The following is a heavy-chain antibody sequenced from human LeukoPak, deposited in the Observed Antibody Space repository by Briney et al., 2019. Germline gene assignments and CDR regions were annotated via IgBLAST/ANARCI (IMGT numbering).Heavy chain of an antibody. CDR3: ARSYCTNGVCLYYYMDV. CDR2: ISDDGYST. CDR1: RFIFDNYG. Sequence: GGSLRLSCAASRFIFDNYGMTWVRQAPGKGLEWVSGISDDGYSTYYADSVKGRFTISRDNSKNTLYLHMSSLRAEDTAVYYCARSYCTNGVCLYYYMDVWGKGTTVTVSS. J-gene: IGHJ6*03. V-gene: IGHV3-23*01. D-gene: IGHD2-8*01.